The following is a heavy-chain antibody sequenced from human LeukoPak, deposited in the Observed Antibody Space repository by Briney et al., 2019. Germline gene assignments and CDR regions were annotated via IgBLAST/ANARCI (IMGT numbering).Heavy chain of an antibody. CDR1: GGTFSSYA. CDR2: IIPIFGTA. J-gene: IGHJ3*02. Sequence: LVKVSCKASGGTFSSYAISWVRQAPGQGLEWMGGIIPIFGTANYAQKFQGRVTITADKSTSTAYMELSSLRSEDTAVYYCARSSPGPANDAFDIWGQGTMVTVSS. CDR3: ARSSPGPANDAFDI. D-gene: IGHD2-2*01. V-gene: IGHV1-69*06.